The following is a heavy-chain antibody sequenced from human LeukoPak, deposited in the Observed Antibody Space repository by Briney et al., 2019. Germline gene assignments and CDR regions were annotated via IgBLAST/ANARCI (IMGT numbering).Heavy chain of an antibody. V-gene: IGHV3-30-3*01. CDR2: ISYDGSNK. J-gene: IGHJ6*02. Sequence: QSGGSLRLSCAASGFTFSSYAMHWVRQAPGKGLEWVAVISYDGSNKYYADSVKGRFTISRDNSKNTLYLQMNSLRAEDTAVYYCAGEQGPEEHYGMDVWGQGTTVTVSS. CDR3: AGEQGPEEHYGMDV. D-gene: IGHD2-21*01. CDR1: GFTFSSYA.